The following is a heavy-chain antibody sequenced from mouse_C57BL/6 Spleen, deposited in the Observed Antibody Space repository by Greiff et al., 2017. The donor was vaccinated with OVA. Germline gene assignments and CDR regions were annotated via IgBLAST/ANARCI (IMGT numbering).Heavy chain of an antibody. CDR1: GYSITSGYY. D-gene: IGHD1-1*01. V-gene: IGHV3-6*01. J-gene: IGHJ4*01. Sequence: EVQRVESGPGLVKPSQSLSLTCSVTGYSITSGYYWNWIRQFPGNKLEWMGYISYDGSNNYNPSLKNRISITRDTSKNQFFLKLNSVTTEDTATYYCAREPTVVAMDYWGQGTSVTVSS. CDR2: ISYDGSN. CDR3: AREPTVVAMDY.